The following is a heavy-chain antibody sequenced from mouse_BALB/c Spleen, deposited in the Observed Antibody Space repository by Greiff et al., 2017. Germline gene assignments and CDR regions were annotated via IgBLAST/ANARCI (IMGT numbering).Heavy chain of an antibody. CDR3: ATRTEGFAY. CDR1: GFTFSSYA. V-gene: IGHV5-9-3*01. Sequence: EVNLVESGGGLVKPGGSLKLSCAASGFTFSSYAMSWVRQTPEKRLEWVATISSGGSYTYYPDSVKGRFTISRDNAKNTLYLQMSSLRSEDTAMYYCATRTEGFAYWGQGTLVTVSA. J-gene: IGHJ3*01. CDR2: ISSGGSYT.